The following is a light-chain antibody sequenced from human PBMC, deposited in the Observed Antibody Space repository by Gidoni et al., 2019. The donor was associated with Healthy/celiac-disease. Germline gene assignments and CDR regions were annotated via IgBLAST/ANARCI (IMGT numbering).Light chain of an antibody. V-gene: IGKV3-20*01. CDR3: QQYGSSPRT. CDR2: GAS. CDR1: QSVSSSY. J-gene: IGKJ2*01. Sequence: EIVLTQSPGTLSLSPGERATLSCRASQSVSSSYLAWYQQKPGQAPRLLIYGASSRATGIPDRLSGSGSGTDFTLTISRLDPEDFAVYYCQQYGSSPRTFGQGTKLEIK.